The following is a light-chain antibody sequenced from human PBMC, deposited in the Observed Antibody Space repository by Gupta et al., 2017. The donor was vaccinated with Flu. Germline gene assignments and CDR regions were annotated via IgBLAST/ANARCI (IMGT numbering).Light chain of an antibody. Sequence: SYVLTQPPSVSVAPGQTATITCGGNNIGSESVHWYRQKPGQAPVLVVYDDSDRPSRIPERLSGSNSGNTATLTINRVEAGDEADYYCQVWDRSRDYRVFGGGTKLTVL. CDR2: DDS. V-gene: IGLV3-21*02. CDR1: NIGSES. J-gene: IGLJ3*02. CDR3: QVWDRSRDYRV.